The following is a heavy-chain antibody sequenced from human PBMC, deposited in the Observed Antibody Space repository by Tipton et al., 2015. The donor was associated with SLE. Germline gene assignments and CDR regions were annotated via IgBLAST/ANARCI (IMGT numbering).Heavy chain of an antibody. CDR1: GGSISSHY. CDR3: ATQVGFTVTAYWYFDL. J-gene: IGHJ2*01. V-gene: IGHV4-59*11. CDR2: IYYSGST. D-gene: IGHD4-17*01. Sequence: TLSLTCTVPGGSISSHYWSWIRQPPGKGLEWIGYIYYSGSTNYNPSLKSRVTISVDTSRNQFSLKLSSVTAADTAVYYCATQVGFTVTAYWYFDLWGRGTLVTVSS.